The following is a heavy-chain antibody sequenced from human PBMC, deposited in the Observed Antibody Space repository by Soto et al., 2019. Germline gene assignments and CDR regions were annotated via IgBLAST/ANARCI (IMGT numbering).Heavy chain of an antibody. J-gene: IGHJ4*02. CDR1: GASISNYY. CDR3: ANRYPRDLFAF. V-gene: IGHV4-59*08. Sequence: PSETLSLTCTVSGASISNYYWSWIRQPPGKELEWIGHISYSGYPDYNPSLNSRVTISADTSKNQFSMKLTSVTAADTAVYYCANRYPRDLFAFWGRGSLVIVSS. CDR2: ISYSGYP. D-gene: IGHD3-16*02.